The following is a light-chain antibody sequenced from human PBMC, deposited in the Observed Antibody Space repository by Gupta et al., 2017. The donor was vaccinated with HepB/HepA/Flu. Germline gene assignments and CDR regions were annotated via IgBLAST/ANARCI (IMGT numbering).Light chain of an antibody. V-gene: IGKV3-15*01. J-gene: IGKJ1*01. CDR2: GAS. CDR3: QQYNNWPPWT. CDR1: QSISSD. Sequence: EIVMTQSPGTLSVSLGEGATLSCRASQSISSDLAWFQQKPGQPPRLLIYGASTRATGIPARFSGSGYGTEFTLSISSRQSEDFATYYCQQYNNWPPWTFGQGTMVEIK.